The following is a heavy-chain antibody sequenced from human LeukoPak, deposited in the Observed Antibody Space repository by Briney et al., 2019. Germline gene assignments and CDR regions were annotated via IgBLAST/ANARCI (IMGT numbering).Heavy chain of an antibody. V-gene: IGHV3-23*01. CDR1: GFTFSSYA. CDR3: AKVRISFGSGVFAY. Sequence: PGGSLRLSCAASGFTFSSYAMSWVRQAPGKGLEWVSTISDSRGDTNYAASVKGRFTISRDNYKNTLYLQMSSLRVDDTAVYYFAKVRISFGSGVFAYWGQGTLVTVPS. D-gene: IGHD3-10*01. J-gene: IGHJ4*02. CDR2: ISDSRGDT.